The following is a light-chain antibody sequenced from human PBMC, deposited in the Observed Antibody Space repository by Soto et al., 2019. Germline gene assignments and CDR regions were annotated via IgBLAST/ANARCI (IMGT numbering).Light chain of an antibody. CDR2: DVS. V-gene: IGLV2-11*01. CDR1: SSDVGGYNY. J-gene: IGLJ3*02. Sequence: QSALTQPRSVSGSPGQSVTISCTGTSSDVGGYNYVSWYQQHPGKAPKLMIYDVSKRPSGVPDRFSGSKSGNTASLTISGLQAGEEADYYCCSYAGSYTVGVCGGGTKLTVL. CDR3: CSYAGSYTVGV.